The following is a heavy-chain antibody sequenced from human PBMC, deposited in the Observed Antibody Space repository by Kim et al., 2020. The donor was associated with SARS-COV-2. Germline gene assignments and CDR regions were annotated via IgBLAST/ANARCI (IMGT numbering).Heavy chain of an antibody. V-gene: IGHV4-34*01. CDR3: ARGRGDFIDTNGRSYYFDS. J-gene: IGHJ4*02. CDR1: GGSFGDHF. Sequence: SETLSLSCTISGGSFGDHFWSWIRQPPGKGLEWIGEINHRGTTTYKSSLRSRFTISVDTSKNQLSLKVTSVTVADTAVYYCARGRGDFIDTNGRSYYFDSWGQGTLVTVSS. D-gene: IGHD2-8*01. CDR2: INHRGTT.